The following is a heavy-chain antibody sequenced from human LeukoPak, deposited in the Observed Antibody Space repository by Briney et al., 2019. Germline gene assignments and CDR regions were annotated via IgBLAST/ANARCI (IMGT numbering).Heavy chain of an antibody. CDR2: ISVRSNYR. D-gene: IGHD3-22*01. J-gene: IGHJ4*02. CDR1: GYTFSDFS. CDR3: VRLRRNSDRSGYYYYYDY. V-gene: IGHV3-21*01. Sequence: PGGSLTLSCAASGYTFSDFSVNWIRQAPGKGLEWVSSISVRSNYRYYAASARGRFTISRDDARASLFLQMNSLRAEDTAVYFCVRLRRNSDRSGYYYYYDYWGQGTLVTVSS.